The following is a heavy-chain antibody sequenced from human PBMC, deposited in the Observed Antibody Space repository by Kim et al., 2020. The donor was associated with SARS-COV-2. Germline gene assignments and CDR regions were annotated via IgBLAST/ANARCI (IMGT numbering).Heavy chain of an antibody. CDR2: IIAKDDTT. V-gene: IGHV3-23*01. Sequence: GGSLRLSCAASGFTFSTYDMSWVRQAPGKGLEWVSSIIAKDDTTYYADSMRGRFTISRDNSENSLYLKMNSLRADDTAIYYCAKSQFSLTGTKGTNWFDPWAQGTLVLVSS. CDR3: AKSQFSLTGTKGTNWFDP. D-gene: IGHD3-9*01. J-gene: IGHJ5*02. CDR1: GFTFSTYD.